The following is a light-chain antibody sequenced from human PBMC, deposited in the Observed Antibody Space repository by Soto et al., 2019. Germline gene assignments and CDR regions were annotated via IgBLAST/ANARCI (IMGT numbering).Light chain of an antibody. Sequence: VLTQSPGALSLSPGERATLSCRASHSVGSSCFAWYQQRAGQAPRLLIYETSSRATGIPDRFSGSGSGKDFTLTIGRLEPEDFAVYYCQQYGSSPITFGQGTRLEIK. CDR3: QQYGSSPIT. CDR2: ETS. J-gene: IGKJ5*01. CDR1: HSVGSSC. V-gene: IGKV3-20*01.